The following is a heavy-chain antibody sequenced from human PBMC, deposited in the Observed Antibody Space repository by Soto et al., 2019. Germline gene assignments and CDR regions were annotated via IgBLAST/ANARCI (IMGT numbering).Heavy chain of an antibody. CDR2: IKTNGGAT. D-gene: IGHD3-22*01. CDR1: GYTFTGHD. V-gene: IGHV1-2*02. J-gene: IGHJ1*01. CDR3: ASRGSYFDGSPCPC. Sequence: ASVKVSCKASGYTFTGHDLHWVRQAPGQGLEWIGWIKTNGGATKYARKFQGRFTMTRDTSTTTAYLELHSLRSDDTAVYFCASRGSYFDGSPCPCWGKGTLVTVSS.